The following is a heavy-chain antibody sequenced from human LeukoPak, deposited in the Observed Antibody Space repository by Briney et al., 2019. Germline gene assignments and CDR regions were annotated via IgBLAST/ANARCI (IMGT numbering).Heavy chain of an antibody. CDR2: ISGSGGST. Sequence: GGTLRHSCAASGFTFSSYGMSWVRQAPGKGLEWVSAISGSGGSTYYADSVKGRFTISRDNSKNTLYLQMNSLRAEDTAVYYCAKGGNYYDSSGYYPWDYYYYYMDVWGKGTTVTISS. V-gene: IGHV3-23*01. CDR3: AKGGNYYDSSGYYPWDYYYYYMDV. CDR1: GFTFSSYG. J-gene: IGHJ6*03. D-gene: IGHD3-22*01.